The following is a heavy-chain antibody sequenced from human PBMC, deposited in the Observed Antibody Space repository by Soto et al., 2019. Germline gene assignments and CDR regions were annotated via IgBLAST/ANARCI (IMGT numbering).Heavy chain of an antibody. V-gene: IGHV3-23*01. CDR2: ISGSGGST. D-gene: IGHD3-10*01. J-gene: IGHJ6*02. CDR3: AKVRLSDYYFYYGMDV. CDR1: GFAFTNFA. Sequence: PGGSLRLSCAASGFAFTNFAMSWVRQAPGKGLEWVSAISGSGGSTFYADSVKGRFTISRDNSKNILYLRLNSLRAEDTAVYYCAKVRLSDYYFYYGMDVWGQGTTVTVSS.